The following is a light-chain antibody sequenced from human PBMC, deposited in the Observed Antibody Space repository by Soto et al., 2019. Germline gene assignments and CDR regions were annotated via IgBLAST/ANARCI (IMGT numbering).Light chain of an antibody. V-gene: IGKV1-39*01. CDR2: AVS. CDR1: QNISRF. Sequence: DIPMTQSPSSLSASVGDRVTITCRSSQNISRFLNWYQQKQGKAPNLLIYAVSNLRTGVPSRFTGSGSGTDFTLTISSLQPADFASYFCQQSYNPPQTFGQGTKVEVK. CDR3: QQSYNPPQT. J-gene: IGKJ1*01.